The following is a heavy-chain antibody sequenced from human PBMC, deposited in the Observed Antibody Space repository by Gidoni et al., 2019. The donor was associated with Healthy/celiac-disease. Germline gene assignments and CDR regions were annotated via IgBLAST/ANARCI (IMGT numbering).Heavy chain of an antibody. Sequence: EVQLLESGGGLVQPGGSLGLPCAASGFTFSSYAMSWVRQAPGKGVEWVSAISGSGGSTYYADSVKGRFTISRDNSKNTLYLQMNSLRAEDTAVYYCAKDSRLLWFGEFTDYWGQGTLVTVSS. CDR2: ISGSGGST. V-gene: IGHV3-23*01. CDR1: GFTFSSYA. CDR3: AKDSRLLWFGEFTDY. D-gene: IGHD3-10*01. J-gene: IGHJ4*02.